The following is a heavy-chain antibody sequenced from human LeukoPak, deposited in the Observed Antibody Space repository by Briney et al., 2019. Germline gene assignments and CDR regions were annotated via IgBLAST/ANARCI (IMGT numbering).Heavy chain of an antibody. CDR1: GGSFSGYY. Sequence: PSQTLSLTCAVYGGSFSGYYWSWIRQPPRKGLEWIGEINHSGSTNYNPSLKSRVTISVDTSKNQFSLKLSSVTAADTAVYYCARARLAYYDFWSGYSDGWFDPWGQGTLVTVSS. D-gene: IGHD3-3*01. CDR3: ARARLAYYDFWSGYSDGWFDP. V-gene: IGHV4-34*01. J-gene: IGHJ5*02. CDR2: INHSGST.